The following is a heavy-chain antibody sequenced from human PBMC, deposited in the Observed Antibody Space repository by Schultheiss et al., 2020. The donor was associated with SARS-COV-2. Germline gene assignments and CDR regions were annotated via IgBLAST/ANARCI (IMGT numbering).Heavy chain of an antibody. CDR1: GFTFSSYA. CDR3: ARDPTSSSSGYYYYGMDV. V-gene: IGHV3-30*01. J-gene: IGHJ6*02. Sequence: GESLKISCAASGFTFSSYAMHWVRQAPGKGLEWVAVISYDGSNKYYADSVKGRFTISRDNSKNTLYLQMNSLRAEDTAVYYCARDPTSSSSGYYYYGMDVWGQGTTVTVSS. CDR2: ISYDGSNK. D-gene: IGHD6-6*01.